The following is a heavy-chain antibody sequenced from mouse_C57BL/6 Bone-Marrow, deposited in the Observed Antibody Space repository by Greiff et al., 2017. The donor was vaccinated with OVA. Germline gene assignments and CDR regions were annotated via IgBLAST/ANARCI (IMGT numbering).Heavy chain of an antibody. V-gene: IGHV1-26*01. D-gene: IGHD2-5*01. CDR3: ARGRDSNYEGLAY. CDR2: INPNNGGT. J-gene: IGHJ3*01. Sequence: EVQLQQSGPELVKPGASVKISCKASGYTFTDYYMNWVKQSHGKSLEWIGDINPNNGGTSYNQKFKGKATLTVDKSSSTAYMELRSLTSEDSAVYDCARGRDSNYEGLAYWGQGTLVTVSA. CDR1: GYTFTDYY.